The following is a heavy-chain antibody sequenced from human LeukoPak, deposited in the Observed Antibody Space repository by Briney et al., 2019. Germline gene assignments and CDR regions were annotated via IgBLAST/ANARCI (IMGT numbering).Heavy chain of an antibody. J-gene: IGHJ4*02. D-gene: IGHD6-13*01. V-gene: IGHV5-51*01. Sequence: KPGESLKISCKGSGYNFTNYWIGWVRQMPGKGLEWMGIIYPGDSDTRYSPSFQGQVTISADKSISTAYLHWSSLKASDTAMYYCASLELRVAAAETIQDYWGQGTLVTVSS. CDR3: ASLELRVAAAETIQDY. CDR2: IYPGDSDT. CDR1: GYNFTNYW.